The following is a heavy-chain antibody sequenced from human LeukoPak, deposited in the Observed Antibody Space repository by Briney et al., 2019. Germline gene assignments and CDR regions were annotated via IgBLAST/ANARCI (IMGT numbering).Heavy chain of an antibody. CDR1: GFTFSSYA. V-gene: IGHV3-23*01. J-gene: IGHJ5*02. CDR2: ISGSGGST. CDR3: AKDRKTCSSTSCHTFPGCWFDP. D-gene: IGHD2-2*02. Sequence: PGGSLRLSCAASGFTFSSYAMSWVRQAPGKGLEWVSAISGSGGSTYYADSVKGRFTISRDNSKNTLYLQMNSLRAEDTAVYYCAKDRKTCSSTSCHTFPGCWFDPWGQGTLVTVSS.